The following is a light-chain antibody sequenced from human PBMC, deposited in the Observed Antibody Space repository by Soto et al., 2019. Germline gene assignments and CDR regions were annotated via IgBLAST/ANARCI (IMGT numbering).Light chain of an antibody. CDR2: EVT. V-gene: IGLV2-14*01. J-gene: IGLJ1*01. CDR1: SSDVGGYNH. Sequence: QSALAQPASVSGSPGQLITISCTGTSSDVGGYNHVSWYQIHPGKAPKLIIYEVTSRPSGVSYRFSGSKSSNSASLTISGLQAEDEADYYCSSYASSSSYVFGGGTKVTVL. CDR3: SSYASSSSYV.